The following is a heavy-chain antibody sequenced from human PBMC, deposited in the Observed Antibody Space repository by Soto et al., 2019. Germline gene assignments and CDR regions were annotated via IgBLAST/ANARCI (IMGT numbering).Heavy chain of an antibody. CDR1: GFTFSSYG. CDR2: IWYDGGNK. CDR3: ARDPYSSSWYASYYYYGMDV. J-gene: IGHJ6*02. D-gene: IGHD6-13*01. Sequence: GGSLRLSCAASGFTFSSYGMHWVRQAPGKGLEWVAVIWYDGGNKYYADSVKGRFTISRDNSKNTLYLQMNSLRAEDTAVYYCARDPYSSSWYASYYYYGMDVWGQGTTVTVSS. V-gene: IGHV3-33*01.